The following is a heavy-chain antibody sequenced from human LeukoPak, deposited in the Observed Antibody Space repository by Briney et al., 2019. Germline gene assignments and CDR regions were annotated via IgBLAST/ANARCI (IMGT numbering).Heavy chain of an antibody. V-gene: IGHV3-21*01. J-gene: IGHJ6*03. CDR1: GFTFTSYS. Sequence: GGSLRLFCAASGFTFTSYSMTWVRQAPGKGLEWVSSISSSRSYRYYADSVRGRFTISRDNAKNSLFLQMNSLRAEDTAVYYCARDKDYYFYMDVWGKGITVTISS. CDR2: ISSSRSYR. CDR3: ARDKDYYFYMDV.